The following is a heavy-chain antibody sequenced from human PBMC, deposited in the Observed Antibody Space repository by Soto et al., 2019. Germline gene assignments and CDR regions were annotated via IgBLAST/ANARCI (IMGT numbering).Heavy chain of an antibody. J-gene: IGHJ4*02. CDR1: GFSLSTNGVG. D-gene: IGHD4-17*01. Sequence: QITLKESGPTLVKPTQTLTLTCTFSGFSLSTNGVGVGWIRQPPGKALEWLALIYWDDDMHYSPSLKSRLTITKDTSKNQVVLTMTNMDPVDTGTYYCAHVEATVTKVWGQGTLVTVSA. CDR3: AHVEATVTKV. V-gene: IGHV2-5*02. CDR2: IYWDDDM.